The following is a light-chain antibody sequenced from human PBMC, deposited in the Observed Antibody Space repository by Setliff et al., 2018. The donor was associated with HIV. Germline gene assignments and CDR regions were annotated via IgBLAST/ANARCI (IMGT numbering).Light chain of an antibody. CDR1: SSDVGGYNY. V-gene: IGLV2-14*01. Sequence: QSVLTQAASVSGSPGQSITISCTGSSSDVGGYNYVSWYQQHPGKAPKLMIYEVRNRPSGVSNRFSGSKSGNTASLTISGLQAEDEADYYCCSYAGSSTYVFGTGTKVTVL. CDR2: EVR. J-gene: IGLJ1*01. CDR3: CSYAGSSTYV.